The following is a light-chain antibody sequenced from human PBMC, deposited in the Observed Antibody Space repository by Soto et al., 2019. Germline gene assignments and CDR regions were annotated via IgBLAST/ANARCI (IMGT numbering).Light chain of an antibody. J-gene: IGKJ4*01. CDR3: QRYNNWPLT. V-gene: IGKV3-15*01. Sequence: EIVLTQSPAALSVSPGERVTLSCMASQGIGSTLAWYQQKPGQTPRLLIYDSSTRAIGIPTRFTGSRSGTEFTLTINGLQSEDFAVYYCQRYNNWPLTFGGGTKVDIK. CDR2: DSS. CDR1: QGIGST.